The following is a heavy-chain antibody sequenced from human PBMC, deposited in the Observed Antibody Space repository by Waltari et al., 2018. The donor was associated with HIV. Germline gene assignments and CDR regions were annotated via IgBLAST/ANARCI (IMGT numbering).Heavy chain of an antibody. Sequence: QVQLVQSGAEVKKPGSSVKVSCKAFGGTFSSYAISWVLQAPGQGLEWMGGIIPIFGTANYAQKFQGRVTITADESTSTAYMELSSLRSEDTAVYYCASGRYYYDSSGYYCYYYDMDVWGQGTTVTVPS. V-gene: IGHV1-69*12. J-gene: IGHJ6*02. CDR2: IIPIFGTA. CDR1: GGTFSSYA. D-gene: IGHD3-22*01. CDR3: ASGRYYYDSSGYYCYYYDMDV.